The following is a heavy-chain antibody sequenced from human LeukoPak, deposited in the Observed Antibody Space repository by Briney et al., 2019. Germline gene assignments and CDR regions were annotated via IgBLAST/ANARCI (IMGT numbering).Heavy chain of an antibody. CDR3: VTGHYDSRMYFDL. J-gene: IGHJ2*01. V-gene: IGHV3-74*01. Sequence: PGGSLRLSCTASGFTFSTYWIHWVRQAPGKGLVWVSQIKFDATLASYADSVKGRFTISRDNANNTLYLQMNSLGTEDTAVYYCVTGHYDSRMYFDLWGRGTLVTVSS. D-gene: IGHD3-16*01. CDR2: IKFDATLA. CDR1: GFTFSTYW.